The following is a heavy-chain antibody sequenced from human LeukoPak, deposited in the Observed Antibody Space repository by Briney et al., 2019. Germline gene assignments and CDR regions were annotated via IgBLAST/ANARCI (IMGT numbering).Heavy chain of an antibody. J-gene: IGHJ4*02. CDR3: ARGPTVTTTFDY. V-gene: IGHV3-33*01. D-gene: IGHD4-17*01. CDR2: IWYDGSNK. CDR1: GFIFSSYG. Sequence: GGSLRLSCAASGFIFSSYGMHWVRQAPGKGLEWVAVIWYDGSNKYYADSVKGRFTISRDNSKNTLYLQMGSLRAEDMAVYYCARGPTVTTTFDYWGQGTLVTVSS.